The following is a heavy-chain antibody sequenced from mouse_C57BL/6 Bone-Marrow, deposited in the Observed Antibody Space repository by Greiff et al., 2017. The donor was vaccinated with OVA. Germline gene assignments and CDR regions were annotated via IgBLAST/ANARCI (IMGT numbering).Heavy chain of an antibody. J-gene: IGHJ4*01. CDR3: ARRRLRRDAMDY. D-gene: IGHD2-2*01. V-gene: IGHV1-64*01. CDR1: GYTFTSYW. CDR2: IHPNSGST. Sequence: QVQLQQPGAELVKPGASVTLSCKASGYTFTSYWMHWVKQRPGQGLEWIGMIHPNSGSTNYNEKFKSKATLTVDKSSSTAYMQLSSLTSEDSAVYYCARRRLRRDAMDYWGQGTSVTVSS.